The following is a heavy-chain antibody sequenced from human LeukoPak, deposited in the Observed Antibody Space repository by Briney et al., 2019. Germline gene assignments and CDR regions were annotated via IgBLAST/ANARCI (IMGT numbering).Heavy chain of an antibody. J-gene: IGHJ4*02. CDR1: GFTFSGSA. D-gene: IGHD7-27*01. CDR2: IRSKANSYAT. CDR3: TRLGMGFDY. Sequence: GGSLRLSCAASGFTFSGSAMHWVRQASGKGPEWVGRIRSKANSYATAYAASVKGRFTISRDDSKNTAYLQMNSLKTEDTAVYYCTRLGMGFDYWGQGTLVTVSS. V-gene: IGHV3-73*01.